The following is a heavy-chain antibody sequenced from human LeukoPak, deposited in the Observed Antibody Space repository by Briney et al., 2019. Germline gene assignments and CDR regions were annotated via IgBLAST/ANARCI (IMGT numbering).Heavy chain of an antibody. CDR1: GYSFTSYW. J-gene: IGHJ4*02. CDR2: IYPGDSDT. V-gene: IGHV5-51*01. D-gene: IGHD6-13*01. Sequence: GESLKISCKGSGYSFTSYWIGWVRQMPGKGLEWMGIIYPGDSDTRYSPSFQGQVTISADKSITTAYLQWSSRKASDTARYYCARRGVYGSYYFDYWGQGTLVTVSS. CDR3: ARRGVYGSYYFDY.